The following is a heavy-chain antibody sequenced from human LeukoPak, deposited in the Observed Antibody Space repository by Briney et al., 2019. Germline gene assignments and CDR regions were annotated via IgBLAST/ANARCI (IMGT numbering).Heavy chain of an antibody. Sequence: GASVKVFCKASGYTFTSYAMHWVRQAPGQRLEWMGWINAGNGNATYTQKLQDRVTFTRDTSASTAYMDLSSLRSEDTAVYYCARVSSGWHGYLDHWGQGTPVTVSS. CDR1: GYTFTSYA. CDR2: INAGNGNA. CDR3: ARVSSGWHGYLDH. J-gene: IGHJ4*02. D-gene: IGHD6-25*01. V-gene: IGHV1-3*01.